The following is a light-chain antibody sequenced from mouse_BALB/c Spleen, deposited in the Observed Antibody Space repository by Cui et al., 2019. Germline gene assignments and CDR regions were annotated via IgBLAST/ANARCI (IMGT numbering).Light chain of an antibody. Sequence: IVLTQSPAIMSASPGEKVPLTCRASSRLSSRYLYWYQHKPGFSPKLCIYSTSHLASRVPARFSGSGSGTSYSLTISSMEAEDAASYFCHQLSSYPLTFGAGTKLELK. V-gene: IGKV4-79*01. CDR3: HQLSSYPLT. J-gene: IGKJ5*01. CDR2: STS. CDR1: SRLSSRY.